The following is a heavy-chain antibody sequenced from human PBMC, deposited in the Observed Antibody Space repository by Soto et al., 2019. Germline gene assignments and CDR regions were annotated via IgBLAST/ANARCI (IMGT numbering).Heavy chain of an antibody. J-gene: IGHJ4*02. CDR3: ARQVYSSGWLDTYDY. Sequence: GGSLRLSCAASGFTFSDYYMSWIRQAPGKGLEWVSYISSSGSTIYYADSVKGRFTISRDNAKNSQYLQMNSLRAEDTAVYYCARQVYSSGWLDTYDYWGQGTLVTVSS. D-gene: IGHD6-19*01. CDR1: GFTFSDYY. V-gene: IGHV3-11*01. CDR2: ISSSGSTI.